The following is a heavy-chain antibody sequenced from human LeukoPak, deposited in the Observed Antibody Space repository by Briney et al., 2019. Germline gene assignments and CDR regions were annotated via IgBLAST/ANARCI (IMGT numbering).Heavy chain of an antibody. CDR2: ISAYNGNT. CDR3: ARGGTIYDTILEDAFDI. CDR1: GYTFTSYG. J-gene: IGHJ3*02. D-gene: IGHD1-1*01. V-gene: IGHV1-18*04. Sequence: ASVKVSCKASGYTFTSYGISWVRQAPGQGLEWMGWISAYNGNTNYAQKLQGRVTMTTDTSTSTAYMELRSLRSDDTAVYYCARGGTIYDTILEDAFDIWGQGTMVTVSS.